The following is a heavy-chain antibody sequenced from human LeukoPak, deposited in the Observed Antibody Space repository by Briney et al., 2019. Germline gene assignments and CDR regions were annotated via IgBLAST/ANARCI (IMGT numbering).Heavy chain of an antibody. Sequence: SETLSLTCTVSGYSISSGSYYWGWIRQPPGKGLEWIGSIYYSGSTYYNPSLKSRVTISVDTSKNQFSLKLSSVTAADTAVYYCARENDVVVPAATRYFDYWGQGTLVTVSS. V-gene: IGHV4-39*07. J-gene: IGHJ4*02. D-gene: IGHD2-2*01. CDR3: ARENDVVVPAATRYFDY. CDR1: GYSISSGSYY. CDR2: IYYSGST.